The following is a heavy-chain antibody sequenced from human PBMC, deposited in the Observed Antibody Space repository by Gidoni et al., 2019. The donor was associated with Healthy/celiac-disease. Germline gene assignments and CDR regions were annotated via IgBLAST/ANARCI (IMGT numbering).Heavy chain of an antibody. CDR2: INHSGST. Sequence: QVQLQQWGAGLLQPSETLSLTCAVYGGSFRGYYGRWIRQPPGKGLEWIGEINHSGSTNYNPSLKSRVTISVDTSKNQFSLKLSSVTAADTAVYYCARVAWNGPVDYYYGMDVWGQGTTVTVSS. CDR1: GGSFRGYY. V-gene: IGHV4-34*01. D-gene: IGHD1-1*01. J-gene: IGHJ6*02. CDR3: ARVAWNGPVDYYYGMDV.